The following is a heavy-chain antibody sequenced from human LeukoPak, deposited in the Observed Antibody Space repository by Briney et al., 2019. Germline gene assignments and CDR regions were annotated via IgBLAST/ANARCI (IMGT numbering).Heavy chain of an antibody. CDR1: GYSISSGYY. CDR3: ARGIVVVPAAIRGWFDP. V-gene: IGHV4-38-2*01. J-gene: IGHJ5*02. D-gene: IGHD2-2*02. CDR2: IYHSGST. Sequence: SETLSLTCAVSGYSISSGYYWGWIRQPPGKGLEWIGSIYHSGSTYYNPSLKSRVTISVDTSKNQFSLKLSSVTAADTAVYYCARGIVVVPAAIRGWFDPWGQGTLVTVSS.